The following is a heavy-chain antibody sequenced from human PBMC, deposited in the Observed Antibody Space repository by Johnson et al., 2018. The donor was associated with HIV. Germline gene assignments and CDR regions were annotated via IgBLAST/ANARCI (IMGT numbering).Heavy chain of an antibody. J-gene: IGHJ3*02. CDR2: IRYDGSNQ. Sequence: QVQLVESGGGLVKPGGSLRLSCAASGFTFSDYYMIWIRQAPGKGLEWVAFIRYDGSNQYYADSVKGRFTISRDNSKNTLYLQMNSLRAEDTAVYYCARDKYGVPSGTFDIWGQGTMVTVSS. CDR1: GFTFSDYY. V-gene: IGHV3-30*02. CDR3: ARDKYGVPSGTFDI. D-gene: IGHD4-17*01.